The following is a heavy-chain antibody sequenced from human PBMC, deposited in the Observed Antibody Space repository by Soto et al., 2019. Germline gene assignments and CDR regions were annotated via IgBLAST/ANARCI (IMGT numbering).Heavy chain of an antibody. Sequence: ASVKVSCKVSGYTLTELSMHWVRQAPGKGLEWMGGFDPEDGETIYAQKFQGRVTMTEDTSTDTAYMELSSLRSEDTAVYYCATQTQWLVHYAFDTWGQGTMVTGSS. D-gene: IGHD6-19*01. CDR3: ATQTQWLVHYAFDT. CDR2: FDPEDGET. V-gene: IGHV1-24*01. CDR1: GYTLTELS. J-gene: IGHJ3*02.